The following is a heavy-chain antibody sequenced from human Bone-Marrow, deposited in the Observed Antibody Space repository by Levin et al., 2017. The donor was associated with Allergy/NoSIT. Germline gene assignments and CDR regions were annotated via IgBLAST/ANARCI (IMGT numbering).Heavy chain of an antibody. V-gene: IGHV3-7*01. CDR1: GFTFSGYW. CDR2: IKEDGSEK. Sequence: GESLKISCGVSGFTFSGYWMTWVRQAPGKGLEWVANIKEDGSEKNYMESVRGRFTISRDNGKNSLYLQMNSLRAEDTAVYYCMRGNGWCDYWGQGTLVTVSS. J-gene: IGHJ4*02. CDR3: MRGNGWCDY. D-gene: IGHD6-19*01.